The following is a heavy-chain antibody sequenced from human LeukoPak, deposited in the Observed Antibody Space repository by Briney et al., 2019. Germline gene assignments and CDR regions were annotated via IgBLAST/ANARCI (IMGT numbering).Heavy chain of an antibody. CDR2: IYHSGST. Sequence: SGTLSLTCAVSGGSISSSNWWSWVRQPPGKGLEWIGEIYHSGSTNYNPSLKSRVTISVDKSKNQFSLKLSSATAADTAVYYCAGRLSEAGTGGGPQSYWGQGTLVTVSS. D-gene: IGHD1-14*01. J-gene: IGHJ4*02. CDR1: GGSISSSNW. CDR3: AGRLSEAGTGGGPQSY. V-gene: IGHV4-4*02.